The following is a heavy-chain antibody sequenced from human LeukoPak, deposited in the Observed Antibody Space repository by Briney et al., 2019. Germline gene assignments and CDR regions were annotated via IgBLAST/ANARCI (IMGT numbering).Heavy chain of an antibody. D-gene: IGHD3-3*01. V-gene: IGHV4-59*08. J-gene: IGHJ4*02. Sequence: PSETLSLTCTVSGGSISSYYWSLIRQPPGKGLEWIGYSYYSGSTNYNPSLKSRVTISVDTSKNQFSLKLSSVTAADTAVYYCARSLSYDFWSGYFGYWGQGTLVTVSS. CDR2: SYYSGST. CDR1: GGSISSYY. CDR3: ARSLSYDFWSGYFGY.